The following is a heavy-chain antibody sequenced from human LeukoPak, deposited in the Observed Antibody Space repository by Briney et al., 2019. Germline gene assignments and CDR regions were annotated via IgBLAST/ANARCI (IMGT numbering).Heavy chain of an antibody. CDR2: IRYDGSNK. CDR3: ARRVGATRGYFDY. CDR1: GFTFSSYG. V-gene: IGHV3-30*02. J-gene: IGHJ4*02. Sequence: GGSLRLSCAASGFTFSSYGMHWVRQAPGKVLEWVAFIRYDGSNKYYADSVKGRFTISRDNSKNTLYLQMNSLRAEDTAVYYCARRVGATRGYFDYWGQGTLVTVSS. D-gene: IGHD1-26*01.